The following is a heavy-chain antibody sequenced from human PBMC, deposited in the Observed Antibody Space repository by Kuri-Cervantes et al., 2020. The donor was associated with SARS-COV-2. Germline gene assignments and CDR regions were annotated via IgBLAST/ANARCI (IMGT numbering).Heavy chain of an antibody. CDR3: ARGPDTMTRRFDP. V-gene: IGHV1-69*05. CDR2: INPIFGTA. D-gene: IGHD3-22*01. J-gene: IGHJ5*02. Sequence: SVKVSCKASGGTFSSYAISWVRQAPGQGLEWMGGINPIFGTANYAQKFQGRVTITTDESTSTAYMELSSLRSEDTAVYYCARGPDTMTRRFDPWGQGTLVTVSS. CDR1: GGTFSSYA.